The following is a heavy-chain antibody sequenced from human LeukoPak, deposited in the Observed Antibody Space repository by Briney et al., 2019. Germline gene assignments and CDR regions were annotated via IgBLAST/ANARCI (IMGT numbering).Heavy chain of an antibody. CDR1: GFTFSSYG. J-gene: IGHJ4*02. D-gene: IGHD4-17*01. CDR2: ISYDGSNK. Sequence: PGRSLRLSCAASGFTFSSYGMHWVRQAPGKGLEWVAVISYDGSNKYYADSVKGRFTISRDNSKNTLYLQMNSLRAEDTAVYYCAKSRLRRPLFGYFDYWGQGTLVTVSS. CDR3: AKSRLRRPLFGYFDY. V-gene: IGHV3-33*06.